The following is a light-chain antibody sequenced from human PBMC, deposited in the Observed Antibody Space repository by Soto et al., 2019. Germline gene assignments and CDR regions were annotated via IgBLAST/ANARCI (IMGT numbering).Light chain of an antibody. J-gene: IGLJ1*01. CDR1: SSDIGGYDY. CDR2: DVS. CDR3: SSFTSSTTRV. V-gene: IGLV2-14*03. Sequence: QSALTQPASVSGSPGQSITISCTGSSSDIGGYDYVSWYQQYPGTAPKLMIYDVSNRPSGVSNRFSGSKSGNTASLTISGLQADDEADYYCSSFTSSTTRVFGTGTKVTVL.